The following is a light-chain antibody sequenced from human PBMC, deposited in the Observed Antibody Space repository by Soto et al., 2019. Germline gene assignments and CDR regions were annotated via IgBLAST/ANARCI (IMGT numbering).Light chain of an antibody. J-gene: IGKJ4*01. V-gene: IGKV1-39*01. CDR1: QTISNY. Sequence: DIQMTQSPSSLSASVGDRVTITCRASQTISNYVNWYRQELGEAPKLLIHAASSLQGGVPSRFSGSGSGTDFTLTISSLQPEDFATYYCQQTYKIPLTFGGGTKVEI. CDR3: QQTYKIPLT. CDR2: AAS.